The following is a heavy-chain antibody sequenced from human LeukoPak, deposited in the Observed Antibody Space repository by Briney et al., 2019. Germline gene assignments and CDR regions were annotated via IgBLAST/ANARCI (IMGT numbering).Heavy chain of an antibody. CDR3: ARERPSMVATVTYFDY. CDR1: GFTFSSYA. J-gene: IGHJ4*02. CDR2: ISYDGSNK. D-gene: IGHD5-12*01. V-gene: IGHV3-30*04. Sequence: SGRSLRLFCAASGFTFSSYAMHWVRQAPGKGLEWVAVISYDGSNKYYADSVKGRFTISRDNSKNTLYLQMNSLRTEDTAVYYCARERPSMVATVTYFDYWGQGTLVTVSS.